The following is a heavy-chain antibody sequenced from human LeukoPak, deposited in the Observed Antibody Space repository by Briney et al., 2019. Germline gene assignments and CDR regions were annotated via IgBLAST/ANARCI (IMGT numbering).Heavy chain of an antibody. CDR2: IYYSGST. J-gene: IGHJ6*02. CDR3: ARHLYGSGSYYLQIYYYYGMDV. V-gene: IGHV4-59*08. D-gene: IGHD3-10*01. CDR1: GGSFSSYY. Sequence: SETLSLTCTVSGGSFSSYYWSWIRQPPGKGLEWIGYIYYSGSTNYNPSLKSRVTISVDTSKNQFSLKLSSVTAADTAVYYCARHLYGSGSYYLQIYYYYGMDVWGQGTTVTVSS.